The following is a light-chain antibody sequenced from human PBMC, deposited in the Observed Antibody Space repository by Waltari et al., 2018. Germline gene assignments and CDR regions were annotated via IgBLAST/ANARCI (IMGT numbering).Light chain of an antibody. CDR1: SSDVRCYPL. J-gene: IGLJ2*01. CDR3: CSYAGSNTVL. CDR2: EGS. Sequence: QSALTHPASVSGSPGQSLTLSCPGPSSDVRCYPLVSWSQQHPAKAPKLMIYEGSKRPSGVSNRFSGSKSGNTASLTISGLQAEDEADYYCCSYAGSNTVLFGGGTKLTVL. V-gene: IGLV2-23*01.